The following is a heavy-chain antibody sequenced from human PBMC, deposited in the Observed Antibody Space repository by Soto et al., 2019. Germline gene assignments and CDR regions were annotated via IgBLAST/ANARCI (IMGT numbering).Heavy chain of an antibody. D-gene: IGHD2-2*03. V-gene: IGHV4-31*03. CDR3: ARTGERWILGYYFDY. J-gene: IGHJ4*02. CDR2: IYYSGST. CDR1: GGSISSGGYY. Sequence: QVQLQESGPGLVKPSQTLSLTCTVSGGSISSGGYYWSWIRQHPGKGLEWIGYIYYSGSTYYNPSLESRVTISVDTSKNQFSLKLSSVTAADTAVYYCARTGERWILGYYFDYWGQGTLVTVSS.